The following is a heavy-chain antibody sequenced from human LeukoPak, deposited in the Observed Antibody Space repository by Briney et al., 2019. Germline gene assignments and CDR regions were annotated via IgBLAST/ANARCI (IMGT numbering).Heavy chain of an antibody. Sequence: GGSLRLSCAASGFTFSSYWMHWVRHAPGKGLVWVSRINSDGSSTSYADSVKGRFTISRDNAKNTLYLQMNSLRAEDTAVYYCARTYSSSCFAFGYWGQGTLVTVSS. J-gene: IGHJ4*02. V-gene: IGHV3-74*01. CDR2: INSDGSST. CDR1: GFTFSSYW. D-gene: IGHD6-13*01. CDR3: ARTYSSSCFAFGY.